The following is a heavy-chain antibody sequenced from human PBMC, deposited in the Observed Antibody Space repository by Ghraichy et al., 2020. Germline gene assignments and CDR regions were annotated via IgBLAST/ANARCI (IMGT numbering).Heavy chain of an antibody. CDR1: GYTFTSYY. J-gene: IGHJ4*02. V-gene: IGHV1-46*01. D-gene: IGHD2-15*01. CDR3: ARRDCSGTSCYLDY. Sequence: ASVKVSCKASGYTFTSYYIHWVRLAPGQGLEWMGIISPNGGSPTYAQKFQGRVALTRDTSMSTVYMELSGLRSEDTAVYYCARRDCSGTSCYLDYWGQGTLVTVSS. CDR2: ISPNGGSP.